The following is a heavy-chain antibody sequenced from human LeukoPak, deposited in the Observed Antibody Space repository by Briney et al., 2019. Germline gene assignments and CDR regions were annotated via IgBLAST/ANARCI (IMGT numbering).Heavy chain of an antibody. J-gene: IGHJ6*02. CDR1: GYTFTCYY. D-gene: IGHD3-3*01. V-gene: IGHV1-2*01. CDR2: INPNSGGT. Sequence: ASVKVSCKASGYTFTCYYMHWVRQAPGQGGEGMGWINPNSGGTNNAQKFHGTVTITSDTSISTAYMELSRLTSADTVVYYCARHITPVYYDFWSGYSDYYYGMDVWGQGTTVTVSS. CDR3: ARHITPVYYDFWSGYSDYYYGMDV.